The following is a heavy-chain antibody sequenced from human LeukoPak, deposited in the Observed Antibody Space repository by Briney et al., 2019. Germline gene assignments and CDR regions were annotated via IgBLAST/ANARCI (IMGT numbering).Heavy chain of an antibody. V-gene: IGHV3-30*02. CDR3: AKAPSYYYYYYMDV. Sequence: AGGSLRLSCAASGFTFSSYGTHWVRQAPGKGLEWVAFIRYDGSNKYYADSVKGRFTISRDNSKNTLYLQMNSLRAEDTAVYYCAKAPSYYYYYYMDVWGKGTTVTVSS. J-gene: IGHJ6*03. CDR1: GFTFSSYG. CDR2: IRYDGSNK.